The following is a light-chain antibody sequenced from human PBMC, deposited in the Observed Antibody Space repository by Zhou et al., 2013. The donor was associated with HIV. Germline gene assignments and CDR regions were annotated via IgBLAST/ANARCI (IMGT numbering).Light chain of an antibody. CDR3: QQRSDWLYT. CDR1: DSVSRNY. J-gene: IGKJ2*01. V-gene: IGKV3D-20*02. CDR2: TAS. Sequence: EIVLTQSPGTLSLSPGERATLSCRASDSVSRNYVAWYQQRRGQPPRLLIYTASTRATGIPDRFSGSGSGTNFTLTISRLEPEDFAVYYCQQRSDWLYTFGQGTNLEIK.